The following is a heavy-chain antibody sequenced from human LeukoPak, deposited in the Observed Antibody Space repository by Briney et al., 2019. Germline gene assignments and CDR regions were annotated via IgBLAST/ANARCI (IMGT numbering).Heavy chain of an antibody. CDR1: GYSFPTYW. V-gene: IGHV5-51*01. Sequence: NTGESLKISCKGSGYSFPTYWITWVRQMPGKGLEWMGIIYPDESNIRYSPSFQGQVTISADKSISTAYLQWSSLKASDTAMYYCARPPSRGYSSSFECWGQGTLVTVSS. J-gene: IGHJ4*02. CDR2: IYPDESNI. D-gene: IGHD2-2*03. CDR3: ARPPSRGYSSSFEC.